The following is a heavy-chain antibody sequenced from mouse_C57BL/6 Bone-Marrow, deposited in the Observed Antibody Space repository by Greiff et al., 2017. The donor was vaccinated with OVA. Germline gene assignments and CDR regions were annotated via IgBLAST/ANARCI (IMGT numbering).Heavy chain of an antibody. V-gene: IGHV5-6*01. D-gene: IGHD1-1*01. Sequence: VQLKESGGDLVKPGGSLKLSCAASGFTFSSYGMSWVRQTPDKRLEWVATISSGGSYTYYPDSVKGRFTISRDNAKNTLYLQMRSLKSEDTAMYYCARPSITTVVEGGNAMDYWGQGTSVTVSS. J-gene: IGHJ4*01. CDR3: ARPSITTVVEGGNAMDY. CDR1: GFTFSSYG. CDR2: ISSGGSYT.